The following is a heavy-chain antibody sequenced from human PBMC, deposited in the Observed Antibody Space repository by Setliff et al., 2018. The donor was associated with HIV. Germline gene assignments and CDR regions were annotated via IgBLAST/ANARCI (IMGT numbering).Heavy chain of an antibody. CDR1: GYTFTSYG. D-gene: IGHD5-12*01. CDR3: ARRAADGYNYLYYYYGMDV. V-gene: IGHV1-18*01. J-gene: IGHJ6*02. Sequence: ASVKVSCKASGYTFTSYGISWVRQAPGQGLEWMGWISAYNGNTNYAQKLPGRVTMTTDTSTSTAYMELRTLRSDDTAVYYCARRAADGYNYLYYYYGMDVWGQGTTVTVSS. CDR2: ISAYNGNT.